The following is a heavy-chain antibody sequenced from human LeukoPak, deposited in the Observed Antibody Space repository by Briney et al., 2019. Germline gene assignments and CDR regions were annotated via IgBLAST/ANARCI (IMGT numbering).Heavy chain of an antibody. CDR3: ARHKAAGNDY. CDR2: IYYSGST. Sequence: SETLSLTCTVSGDSISSSSYYWGWIRQPPGKGLEWIGSIYYSGSTYYNPSLKSRVTISVDTSKNQFSLKLSSVTAADTAVYYCARHKAAGNDYWGQGTLVTVSS. V-gene: IGHV4-39*01. J-gene: IGHJ4*02. D-gene: IGHD6-13*01. CDR1: GDSISSSSYY.